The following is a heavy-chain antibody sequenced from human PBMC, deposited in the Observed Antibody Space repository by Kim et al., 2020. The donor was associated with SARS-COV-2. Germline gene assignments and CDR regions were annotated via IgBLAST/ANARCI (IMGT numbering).Heavy chain of an antibody. Sequence: SGPTLVNPTQTLTLTCTFSGFSLSTSGVGVGWIRQPPGKALECLALIYWDDDKRYSPSLKSRLTITKDTSKNQVVLTMTNMDPVDTATYYCVYRRVVVVVAAAHNCFDPWGQGTLVTVSS. V-gene: IGHV2-5*02. CDR2: IYWDDDK. D-gene: IGHD2-15*01. CDR1: GFSLSTSGVG. J-gene: IGHJ5*02. CDR3: VYRRVVVVVAAAHNCFDP.